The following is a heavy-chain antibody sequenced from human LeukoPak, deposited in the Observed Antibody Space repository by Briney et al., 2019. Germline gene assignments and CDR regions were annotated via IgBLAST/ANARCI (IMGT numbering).Heavy chain of an antibody. CDR2: TYYRSTWYN. J-gene: IGHJ4*02. Sequence: SQTLSLTCAISGDSVSSNSVAWNWIRQSPSRGLEWLGRTYYRSTWYNDYAVSVRGRITVNPDTSKNQFSLHLNSVTPEDTAVYYCARGFPSPSNAVDYWGQGTLVTVSS. CDR3: ARGFPSPSNAVDY. V-gene: IGHV6-1*01. CDR1: GDSVSSNSVA. D-gene: IGHD4-11*01.